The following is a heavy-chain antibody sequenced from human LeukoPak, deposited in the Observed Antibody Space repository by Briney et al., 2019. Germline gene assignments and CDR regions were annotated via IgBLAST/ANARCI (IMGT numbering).Heavy chain of an antibody. CDR2: IYHSGGST. CDR3: ARLQVGSYYDSSGYWWFDP. Sequence: PSGTLSLTCAVSGGSISSSNWWSWVRQPPGKGLEWIGEIYHSGGSTNYNPSLKSRVIISVDKSKNQFSLKLSSVTAADTAVYYCARLQVGSYYDSSGYWWFDPWGQGTLVTVSS. J-gene: IGHJ5*02. V-gene: IGHV4-4*02. D-gene: IGHD3-22*01. CDR1: GGSISSSNW.